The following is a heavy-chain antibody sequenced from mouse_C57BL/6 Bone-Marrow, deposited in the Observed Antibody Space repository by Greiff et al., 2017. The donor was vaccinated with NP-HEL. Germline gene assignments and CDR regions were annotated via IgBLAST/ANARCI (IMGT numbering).Heavy chain of an antibody. D-gene: IGHD2-4*01. CDR3: ARDDYDGRDAMDY. Sequence: DVKLVESGGGLVKPGGSLKLSCAASGFTFSSYAMSWVRQTPEKRLEWVATISDGGSYTYYPDNVKGRFTISRDNAKNNLYLQMSQLKSEDTAMYYCARDDYDGRDAMDYWGQGTSVTVSS. V-gene: IGHV5-4*01. J-gene: IGHJ4*01. CDR2: ISDGGSYT. CDR1: GFTFSSYA.